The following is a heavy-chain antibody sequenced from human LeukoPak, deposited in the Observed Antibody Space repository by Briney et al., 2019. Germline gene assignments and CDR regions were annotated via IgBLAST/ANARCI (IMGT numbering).Heavy chain of an antibody. D-gene: IGHD5/OR15-5a*01. V-gene: IGHV3-7*01. J-gene: IGHJ6*03. CDR1: GFTFDFYW. Sequence: GGSLRLSCAASGFTFDFYWMSWVRQAPGKGLEWVANINQDGTDKYYVDSVEGRFTISRDNAKNSLYLQMNSLRAEDTPVYYCARAGPWVSSVDSVLQYNYHMDVWGKGTTVTVSS. CDR2: INQDGTDK. CDR3: ARAGPWVSSVDSVLQYNYHMDV.